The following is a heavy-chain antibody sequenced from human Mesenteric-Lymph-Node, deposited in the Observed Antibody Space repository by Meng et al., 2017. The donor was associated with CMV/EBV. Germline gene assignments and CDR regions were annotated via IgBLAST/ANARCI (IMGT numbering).Heavy chain of an antibody. CDR2: IIPIFGTA. D-gene: IGHD2-15*01. J-gene: IGHJ3*02. CDR1: GGTFSSYA. V-gene: IGHV1-69*05. CDR3: ARDHDVVDVLSI. Sequence: SVKVSCKASGGTFSSYAISWVRQAPGQGLEWMGGIIPIFGTANYAQKFQGRVTITTDESTSTAYMELSSLRSEDTAVYYCARDHDVVDVLSIWGQGTMVTVS.